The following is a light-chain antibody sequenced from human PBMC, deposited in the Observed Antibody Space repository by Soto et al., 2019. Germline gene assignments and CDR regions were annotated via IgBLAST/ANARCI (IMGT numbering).Light chain of an antibody. Sequence: DIQMTQSPSSVSASVGDRVSITCRASQGISSWLAWYQQKPGGAPRLLIYSASTLQRGVPSRFRGSGSGTDFTLTISSLQPEDFATYYSLQAKSFPYTFGQGTNLEIK. V-gene: IGKV1-12*01. CDR1: QGISSW. J-gene: IGKJ2*01. CDR3: LQAKSFPYT. CDR2: SAS.